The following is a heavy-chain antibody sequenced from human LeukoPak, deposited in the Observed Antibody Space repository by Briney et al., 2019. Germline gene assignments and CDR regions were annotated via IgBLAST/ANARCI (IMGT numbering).Heavy chain of an antibody. CDR2: IYYGGST. CDR3: ARVGYDSSGYYYYFDY. V-gene: IGHV4-39*07. Sequence: SETLSLTCTVSGGSVSSTHYWGWIRQPPGKGLEWIGSIYYGGSTYYNASLRSRVTTSVDTSKNQFSLKLSSVTAADTAVYYCARVGYDSSGYYYYFDYWGQGTLVTVSS. CDR1: GGSVSSTHY. J-gene: IGHJ4*02. D-gene: IGHD3-22*01.